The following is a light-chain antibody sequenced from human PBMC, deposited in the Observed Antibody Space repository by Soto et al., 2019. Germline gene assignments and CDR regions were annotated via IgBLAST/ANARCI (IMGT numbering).Light chain of an antibody. V-gene: IGKV3-20*01. CDR1: QTVGDNF. J-gene: IGKJ1*01. CDR3: QQYGSSLTWT. Sequence: EIVLTQSPGTLSLSPGERVTLSCRASQTVGDNFLAWYQQKPGQSPRLLIYGASTRATGIPDRFSGSGSGTDFPLTINGLEPEDSAVYFCQQYGSSLTWTFGQGTKVEIK. CDR2: GAS.